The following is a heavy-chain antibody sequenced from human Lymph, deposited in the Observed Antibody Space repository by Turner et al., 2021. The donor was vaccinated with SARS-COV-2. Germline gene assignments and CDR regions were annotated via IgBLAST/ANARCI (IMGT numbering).Heavy chain of an antibody. D-gene: IGHD3-10*01. CDR2: SNPNGGGT. CDR3: ARSRDLQSMVRGVDPFDY. J-gene: IGHJ4*02. V-gene: IGHV1-2*02. Sequence: QVQLVQSGAEAKKPGASVQVYCKASGYTFTGYYMHWVRQAPGQGLECMGWSNPNGGGTNYAQKFQGRVTMTRDTSISTAYMELSRLRSDDTAVYYCARSRDLQSMVRGVDPFDYWGQGTLVTVSS. CDR1: GYTFTGYY.